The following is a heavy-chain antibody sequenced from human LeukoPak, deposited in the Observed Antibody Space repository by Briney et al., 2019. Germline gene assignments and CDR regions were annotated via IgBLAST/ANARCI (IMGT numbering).Heavy chain of an antibody. CDR2: IYYSGST. Sequence: SETLSLTCTVSGGSISSGSYYWSWIRQHPGKGLEWIGYIYYSGSTYYNPSLKSRVTISVDTSKNQFSLKLSSVTAADTAVYYCARQATYASYYDFWSGYYPKNWFDPWGQGTLVTVSS. J-gene: IGHJ5*02. D-gene: IGHD3-3*01. CDR3: ARQATYASYYDFWSGYYPKNWFDP. CDR1: GGSISSGSYY. V-gene: IGHV4-31*03.